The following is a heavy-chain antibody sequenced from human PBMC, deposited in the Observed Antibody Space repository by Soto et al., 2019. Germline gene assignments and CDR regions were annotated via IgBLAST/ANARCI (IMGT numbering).Heavy chain of an antibody. CDR2: IGGSDGRT. J-gene: IGHJ4*02. CDR1: GFTFSSYA. CDR3: AKGVSQYTPLALFDY. D-gene: IGHD5-18*01. V-gene: IGHV3-23*01. Sequence: PGGSLRLSCAASGFTFSSYAMSWVRQAPGKGLEWVSTIGGSDGRTYSTDSVKGRFTISRDNSRNTAYLQMNSLRVEDTAVYYCAKGVSQYTPLALFDYWGRGTLVTVSS.